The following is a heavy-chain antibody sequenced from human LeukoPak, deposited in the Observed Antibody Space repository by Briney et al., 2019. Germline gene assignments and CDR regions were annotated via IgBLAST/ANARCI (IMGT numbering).Heavy chain of an antibody. V-gene: IGHV3-23*01. CDR3: ARDLGYCSSTSCYYYYYYGMDV. D-gene: IGHD2-2*01. J-gene: IGHJ6*02. Sequence: GGSLRFSCSGFPFTTRGMSWVRQAPGKGLEWVAATPDNGNPTYYADSVKGRFTISRDNSKNTLYLQMNSLRAEDTAVYYCARDLGYCSSTSCYYYYYYGMDVWGQGTTVTVSS. CDR2: TPDNGNPT. CDR1: GFPFTTRG.